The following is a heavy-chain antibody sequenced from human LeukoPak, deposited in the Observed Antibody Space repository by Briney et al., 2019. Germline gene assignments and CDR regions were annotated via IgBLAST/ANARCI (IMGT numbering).Heavy chain of an antibody. J-gene: IGHJ4*02. CDR3: ARGQLEYSSGCPFDY. V-gene: IGHV4-34*01. CDR1: GGSFSGYY. CDR2: INHSGST. D-gene: IGHD6-19*01. Sequence: RSETLSLTCAVYGGSFSGYYWSWIRQPPGKGLEWIGEINHSGSTNYNPSLKSRVTISVDTSKNQFSLKLSSVTAADTAVYYCARGQLEYSSGCPFDYWGQGTLVTVSS.